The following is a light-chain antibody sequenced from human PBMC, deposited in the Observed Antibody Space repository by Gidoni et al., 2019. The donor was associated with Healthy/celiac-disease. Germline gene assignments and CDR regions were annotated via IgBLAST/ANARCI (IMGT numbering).Light chain of an antibody. CDR3: QQYNSYLYT. CDR2: KAS. V-gene: IGKV1-5*03. CDR1: QSISSW. J-gene: IGKJ2*01. Sequence: DIQMTQCPSTLSASVGDRVTISCRASQSISSWLAWYQQKPGKATKRLIYKASSLESGVPSRFSGSGSWTEFTITISSLQPDDFATYYCQQYNSYLYTFGQGTKLEIK.